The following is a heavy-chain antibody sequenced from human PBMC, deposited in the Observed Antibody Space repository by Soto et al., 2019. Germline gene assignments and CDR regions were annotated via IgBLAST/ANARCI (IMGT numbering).Heavy chain of an antibody. J-gene: IGHJ6*02. CDR3: ARVTPGDNLYYFYGLDV. CDR1: GFTFGTYA. D-gene: IGHD1-1*01. Sequence: GGSLRLSCVASGFTFGTYAIHWVRLAPGKGLQWVALISYEGSNTYYADSVKGRFTVSRDNSKNTLYLQMNSLRPEDTGVYYCARVTPGDNLYYFYGLDVWGQGTSVTVSS. V-gene: IGHV3-30-3*01. CDR2: ISYEGSNT.